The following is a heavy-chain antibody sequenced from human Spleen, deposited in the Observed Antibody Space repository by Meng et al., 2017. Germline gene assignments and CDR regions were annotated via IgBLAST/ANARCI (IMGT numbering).Heavy chain of an antibody. CDR3: ARGQWDQRSFDY. Sequence: QGRLVQFGSELKKPGASVKVSCKASGYIFVDYGISWVRQAPGQGLEWMGWINPNTGNPTSAQAFTGRFVFSSDTSVSTTYLQISSLRAEDTAVYYCARGQWDQRSFDYWGQGTLVTVSS. D-gene: IGHD1-26*01. CDR2: INPNTGNP. CDR1: GYIFVDYG. J-gene: IGHJ4*02. V-gene: IGHV7-4-1*02.